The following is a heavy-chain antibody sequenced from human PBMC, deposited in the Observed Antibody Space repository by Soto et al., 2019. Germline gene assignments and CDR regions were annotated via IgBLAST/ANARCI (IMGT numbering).Heavy chain of an antibody. J-gene: IGHJ4*02. CDR1: GFTFSNAW. V-gene: IGHV3-15*01. CDR3: TTLYQGISN. Sequence: GGSLRLSCAASGFTFSNAWMSWVRQTPGKGLEWVGRIKSKTDTETTDYAAPVKGRFTISRDDSKNALYLQMNSLKTEDTAVYYCTTLYQGISNWGQGTLVTVSS. D-gene: IGHD1-20*01. CDR2: IKSKTDTETT.